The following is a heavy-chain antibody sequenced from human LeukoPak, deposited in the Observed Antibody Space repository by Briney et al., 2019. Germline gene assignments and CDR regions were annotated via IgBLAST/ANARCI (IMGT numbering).Heavy chain of an antibody. CDR1: GGSISSYY. CDR2: IYYSGST. D-gene: IGHD3-3*01. CDR3: ARYNYYDFWSAPPGYYYGMDV. Sequence: PSETLSLTCTVSGGSISSYYWSWIRQPPGKGLEWIGYIYYSGSTNYNPSLKSRVTISVDTSKNQFSLKLSSVTAAVTAVYYCARYNYYDFWSAPPGYYYGMDVWGQGTTVTVSS. J-gene: IGHJ6*02. V-gene: IGHV4-59*01.